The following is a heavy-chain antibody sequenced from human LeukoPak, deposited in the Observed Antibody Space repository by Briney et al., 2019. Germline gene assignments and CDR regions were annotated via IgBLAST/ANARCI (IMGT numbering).Heavy chain of an antibody. V-gene: IGHV4-38-2*02. CDR3: ARRGLGSGWSWRWFDP. Sequence: SETLSLTCTVSGYSISSGYYWGWIRQSPGKGLEWIGSIYHSGSTYYNPSLKSRVTISVDTSKNQFSLKLSSVTAADTAVYYCARRGLGSGWSWRWFDPWGQGTLVTVSS. D-gene: IGHD6-19*01. CDR2: IYHSGST. CDR1: GYSISSGYY. J-gene: IGHJ5*02.